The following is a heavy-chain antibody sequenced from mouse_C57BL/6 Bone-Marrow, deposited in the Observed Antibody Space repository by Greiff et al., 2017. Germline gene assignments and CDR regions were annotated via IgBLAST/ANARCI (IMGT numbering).Heavy chain of an antibody. CDR1: GYTFTSYW. Sequence: QVQLQQPGAELVRPGSSVKLSCKASGYTFTSYWMDWVKQRPGQGLEWIGDIYPSDSDTHYNQKFKDKATLTVDKSSSTAYMQLSSLTSEDSAVYYCAREAYYSNYGAMDYWGQGTSVTVSS. CDR3: AREAYYSNYGAMDY. V-gene: IGHV1-61*01. CDR2: IYPSDSDT. J-gene: IGHJ4*01. D-gene: IGHD2-5*01.